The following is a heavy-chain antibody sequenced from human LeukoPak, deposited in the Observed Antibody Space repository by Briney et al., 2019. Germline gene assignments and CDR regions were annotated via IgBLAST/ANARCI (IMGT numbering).Heavy chain of an antibody. V-gene: IGHV3-23*01. CDR2: ISASGHYI. CDR1: GFTFRSFA. J-gene: IGHJ6*03. D-gene: IGHD2-2*01. Sequence: PGGSLRLSCEASGFTFRSFAMSWVRQAPGKGLEWLSGISASGHYIYQADSVKGRFTISRDNSQNTLYIEINSLGVEDTAVYYCARDGSWGDYQFYFYMDVWGKGTRVTVSS. CDR3: ARDGSWGDYQFYFYMDV.